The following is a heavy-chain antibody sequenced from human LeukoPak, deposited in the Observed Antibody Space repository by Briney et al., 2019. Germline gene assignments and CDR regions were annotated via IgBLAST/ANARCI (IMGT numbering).Heavy chain of an antibody. V-gene: IGHV3-43*01. CDR1: GFTFGDYT. Sequence: GGSLRLSCAASGFTFGDYTMHWVRQAPGKGLEWVSLISWDGGSTYYADSVKGRFTISRDNSKNSLYLQMNSLKTEDTALYYCAKDSSRGFYFDYWGQGTLVTVSS. J-gene: IGHJ4*02. CDR2: ISWDGGST. D-gene: IGHD3-10*01. CDR3: AKDSSRGFYFDY.